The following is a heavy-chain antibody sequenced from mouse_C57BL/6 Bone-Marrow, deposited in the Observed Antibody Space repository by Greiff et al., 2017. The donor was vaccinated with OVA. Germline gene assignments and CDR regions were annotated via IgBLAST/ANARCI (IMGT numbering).Heavy chain of an antibody. CDR1: GYTFTDYN. CDR2: INPNNGGT. CDR3: ARGSNLFAY. Sequence: EVKLVESGPELVKPGASVKIPCKASGYTFTDYNMDWVKQSHGKSLEWIGDINPNNGGTIYNQKFKGKATLTVDKSSSTAYMELRSLTSEDTAVYYCARGSNLFAYWGQGTLVTVSA. J-gene: IGHJ3*01. V-gene: IGHV1-18*01. D-gene: IGHD2-5*01.